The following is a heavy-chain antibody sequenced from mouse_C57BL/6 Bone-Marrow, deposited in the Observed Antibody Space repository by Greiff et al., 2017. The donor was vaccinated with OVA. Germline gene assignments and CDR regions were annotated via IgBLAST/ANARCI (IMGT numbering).Heavy chain of an antibody. Sequence: QVHVKQSGAELARPGASVKLSCKASGYTFTSYGISWVKQRTGQGLEWIGEIYPRSGNTYYNEKFKGKATLTADKSSSTAYMELRSLTSEDSAVYFCARGGDYYGSSPYYAMDYWGQGTSVTVSS. CDR3: ARGGDYYGSSPYYAMDY. CDR2: IYPRSGNT. D-gene: IGHD1-1*01. V-gene: IGHV1-81*01. CDR1: GYTFTSYG. J-gene: IGHJ4*01.